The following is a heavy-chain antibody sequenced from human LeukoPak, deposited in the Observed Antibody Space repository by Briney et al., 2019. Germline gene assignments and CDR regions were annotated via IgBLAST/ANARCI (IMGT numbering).Heavy chain of an antibody. J-gene: IGHJ3*02. CDR1: GFTFSSYG. V-gene: IGHV3-33*01. CDR3: ARDGSYGSGSDAFDI. Sequence: GGSLRLSCAASGFTFSSYGMHWVRQAPGKGLEWVAVIWYDGSNKYYADSVKGRFTISRDNSKNTLYLQMNSLRAEDTAVYYCARDGSYGSGSDAFDIWGQGIMVTVSS. CDR2: IWYDGSNK. D-gene: IGHD3-10*01.